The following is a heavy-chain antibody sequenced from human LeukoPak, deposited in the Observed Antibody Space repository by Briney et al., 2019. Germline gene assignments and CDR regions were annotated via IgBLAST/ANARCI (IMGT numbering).Heavy chain of an antibody. V-gene: IGHV4-59*01. Sequence: PSETLSLTCTVSGGSISSDYWSWIRQPPGKGLEWIGYIYYSGSTNYNPSLKSRVTISVDTSKNQFSLKLSSVTAADTAVYYCSTGSGWLLFDYWGQGTLVTVSS. CDR3: STGSGWLLFDY. CDR1: GGSISSDY. J-gene: IGHJ4*02. D-gene: IGHD5-18*01. CDR2: IYYSGST.